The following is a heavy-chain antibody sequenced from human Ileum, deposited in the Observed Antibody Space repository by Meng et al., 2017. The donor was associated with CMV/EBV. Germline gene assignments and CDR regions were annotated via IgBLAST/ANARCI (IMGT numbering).Heavy chain of an antibody. V-gene: IGHV4-34*01. CDR2: STHSGST. CDR3: ARGSGSSLEFDY. D-gene: IGHD6-6*01. J-gene: IGHJ4*02. Sequence: SETLSLTCAVYGGSFSGYYWTWIRQPPGKGLEWIGESTHSGSTHYNPSLKSRVTISVDTSKNQFFLRLTFVTAADTAVYYCARGSGSSLEFDYWGQGTLVTVSS. CDR1: GGSFSGYY.